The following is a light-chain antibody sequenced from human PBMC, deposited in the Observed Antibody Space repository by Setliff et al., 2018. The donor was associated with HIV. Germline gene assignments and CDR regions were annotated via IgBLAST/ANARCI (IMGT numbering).Light chain of an antibody. CDR1: SSDVGGYNY. CDR3: SSYTSSSTLYV. CDR2: DVS. J-gene: IGLJ1*01. Sequence: LTQPASVSGSPGQSITISCTGTSSDVGGYNYVSWYQQHPGKAPKLMIYDVSNRPSGVSNRFSGSKSGNTASLTISGLQAEDEADYYCSSYTSSSTLYVFGTGTKVTVL. V-gene: IGLV2-14*01.